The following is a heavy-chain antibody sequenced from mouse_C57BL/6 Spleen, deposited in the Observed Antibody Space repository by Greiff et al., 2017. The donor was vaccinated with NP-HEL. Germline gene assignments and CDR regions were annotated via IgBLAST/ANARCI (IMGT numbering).Heavy chain of an antibody. Sequence: QVHVKQSGAELARPGASVKMSCKASGYTFTSYTMHWVKQRPGQGLEWIGYINPSSGYTKYNQKFKDKATLTADKSSSTAYMQLSSLTSEDSAVYYCAKTGTLAYWGQGTLVTVSA. V-gene: IGHV1-4*01. CDR2: INPSSGYT. D-gene: IGHD4-1*01. J-gene: IGHJ3*01. CDR3: AKTGTLAY. CDR1: GYTFTSYT.